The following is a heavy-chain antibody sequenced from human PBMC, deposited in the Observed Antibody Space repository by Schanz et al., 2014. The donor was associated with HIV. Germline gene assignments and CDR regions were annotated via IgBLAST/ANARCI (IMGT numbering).Heavy chain of an antibody. J-gene: IGHJ6*02. D-gene: IGHD5-12*01. V-gene: IGHV3-23*04. Sequence: EVQLEESGGGLVKPGGSLRLSCAASGFTFTNHALSWVRQAPGRGLEWVSTVIGSGVRTIYADSVKGRFTISRDNSKNTVYLQAKSLRPEDTAVYYCARDWSYDPYYYYGMDVWGQGTTVTVSS. CDR2: VIGSGVRT. CDR1: GFTFTNHA. CDR3: ARDWSYDPYYYYGMDV.